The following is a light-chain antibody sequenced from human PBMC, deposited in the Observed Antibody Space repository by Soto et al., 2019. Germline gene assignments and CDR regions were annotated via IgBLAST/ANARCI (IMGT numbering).Light chain of an antibody. Sequence: QSVLTQPASVSGSPGQSITISCTGTSSDVGGYNYVSWYQQHPGKAPKLMIYDVSHRPSGVSNRFSGSKSGNTASLTISGLQAEDEADDYCSSYTSSSTYVVFGGGTKLTVL. J-gene: IGLJ2*01. V-gene: IGLV2-14*01. CDR1: SSDVGGYNY. CDR2: DVS. CDR3: SSYTSSSTYVV.